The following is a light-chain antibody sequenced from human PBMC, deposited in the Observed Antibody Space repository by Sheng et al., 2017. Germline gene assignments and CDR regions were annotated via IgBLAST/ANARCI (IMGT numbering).Light chain of an antibody. CDR3: QQGNSFPLI. J-gene: IGKJ4*01. CDR2: DAS. CDR1: QDISNY. V-gene: IGKV1-33*01. Sequence: DIQMTQSPSSLSASVGDRVTITCQASQDISNYLNWYQQKPGKAPKLLIYDASNLETGVPSRFSGSVSGTDFTFTISSLQPEDIATYYCQQGNSFPLIFGGGTKVEIK.